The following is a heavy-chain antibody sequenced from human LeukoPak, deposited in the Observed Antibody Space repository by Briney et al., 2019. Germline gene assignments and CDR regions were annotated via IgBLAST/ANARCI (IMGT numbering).Heavy chain of an antibody. V-gene: IGHV3-48*03. CDR3: ARASAPEGSDY. CDR2: ISSSGSTI. J-gene: IGHJ4*02. D-gene: IGHD2-2*01. Sequence: GGSLRLSCAASGFTFSSYEMNWVRQAPGKGLEWVSYISSSGSTIYYADSVKGRFTISRDSAKNSLYLQMNSLRAEDTAVYYCARASAPEGSDYWGQGALVTVSS. CDR1: GFTFSSYE.